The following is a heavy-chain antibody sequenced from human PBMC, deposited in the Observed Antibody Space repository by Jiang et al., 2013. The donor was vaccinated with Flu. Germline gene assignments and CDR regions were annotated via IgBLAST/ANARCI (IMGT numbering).Heavy chain of an antibody. CDR3: ARVSGGAPVYYFDY. J-gene: IGHJ4*02. D-gene: IGHD2-8*02. CDR1: TLSSYG. Sequence: TLSSYGFSWVRQAPGQGLEWMGGIIPNPGTTRYAQEFQDRVTITADESTQTAYMELRSLRSDDTAVYYCARVSGGAPVYYFDYWGQGALVTVNS. CDR2: IIPNPGTT. V-gene: IGHV1-69*01.